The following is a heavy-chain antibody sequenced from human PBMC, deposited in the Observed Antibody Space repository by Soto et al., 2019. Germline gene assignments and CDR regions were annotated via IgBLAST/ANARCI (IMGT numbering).Heavy chain of an antibody. CDR2: ISSSGVAT. V-gene: IGHV3-64D*06. Sequence: GGSLRLSCSVFGFTFSSYAMHWVRQAPGKGLQYVSPISSSGVATYYADSVKGRFTIPRDNSMSTLYLQMSSLRVEDTAVYYCVKDRYVDFWGQGTLVTVSS. J-gene: IGHJ4*02. CDR3: VKDRYVDF. CDR1: GFTFSSYA.